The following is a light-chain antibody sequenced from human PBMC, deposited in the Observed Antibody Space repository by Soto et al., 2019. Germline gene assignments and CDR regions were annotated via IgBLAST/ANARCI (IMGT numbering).Light chain of an antibody. J-gene: IGLJ3*02. CDR1: SSNIGAGYD. Sequence: QSVLTQPPSVSGAPGQRVTISCTGSSSNIGAGYDVHWYQQLPGTAPKLLIYANLNRPSGVPDRFSGSKSGTSASLAITGLQAEDEGDYYCQSYDNTLSAPVFGGGTKVTVL. CDR3: QSYDNTLSAPV. CDR2: ANL. V-gene: IGLV1-40*01.